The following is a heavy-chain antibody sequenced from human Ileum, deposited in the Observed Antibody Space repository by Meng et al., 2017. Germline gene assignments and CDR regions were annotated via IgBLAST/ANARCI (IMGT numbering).Heavy chain of an antibody. CDR3: AGLLDSSDWGWFDP. V-gene: IGHV4-4*02. CDR2: IYYRGGA. CDR1: GGSFSSGNW. D-gene: IGHD3-22*01. Sequence: QMQLQESGPGLVKPSGTLSLTCGVAGGSFSSGNWWGWVRQPPGKGLEYIGYIYYRGGASYNPSLRSRVTMSVDTSKNQFSLNLSSVTAADTAVYYCAGLLDSSDWGWFDPWGQGTLVTVSS. J-gene: IGHJ5*02.